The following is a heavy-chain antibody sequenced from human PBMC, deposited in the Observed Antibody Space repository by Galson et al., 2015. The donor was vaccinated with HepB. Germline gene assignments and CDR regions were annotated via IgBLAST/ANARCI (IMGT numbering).Heavy chain of an antibody. CDR1: GFSLSTSGMC. V-gene: IGHV2-70*11. CDR2: IDWDDDK. J-gene: IGHJ4*02. D-gene: IGHD4/OR15-4a*01. CDR3: ARIHLDYGGTSRVVDY. Sequence: PALVKPTQTLTLTCTFSGFSLSTSGMCVTWIRQPPGKALECLARIDWDDDKYYSTSLKTRLTISKDTSKNQVVLTMTNMDPVDTATYYCARIHLDYGGTSRVVDYWGQGTLVTVSS.